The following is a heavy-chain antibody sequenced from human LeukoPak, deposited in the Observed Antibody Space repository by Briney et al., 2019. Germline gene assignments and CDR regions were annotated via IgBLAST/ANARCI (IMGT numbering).Heavy chain of an antibody. Sequence: SETLSLTCAAYGGSFSGYYWSWIRQPPGKGLEWIGEINHSGSTNYNPSLKSRVTISVDTSKNQFSLKLSSVTAADTAVYYCARGSIAARMYNWFDPWGQGTLVTVSS. V-gene: IGHV4-34*01. D-gene: IGHD6-6*01. J-gene: IGHJ5*02. CDR2: INHSGST. CDR3: ARGSIAARMYNWFDP. CDR1: GGSFSGYY.